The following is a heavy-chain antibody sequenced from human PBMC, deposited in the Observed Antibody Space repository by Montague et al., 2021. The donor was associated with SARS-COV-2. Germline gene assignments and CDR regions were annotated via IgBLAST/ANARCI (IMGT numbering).Heavy chain of an antibody. CDR2: ITNSGSV. CDR3: ARQKLRPHKAIKKEFYYYGLDI. V-gene: IGHV4-34*01. J-gene: IGHJ6*02. Sequence: SETLSLTCAVYGGSFSRYSYNWVRQAPGKGLEWIGEITNSGSVNYQPSLNNRVTISVDPSKSQVSLRLTSVTVADTAIYFCARQKLRPHKAIKKEFYYYGLDIWGQGTTVTVS. CDR1: GGSFSRYS.